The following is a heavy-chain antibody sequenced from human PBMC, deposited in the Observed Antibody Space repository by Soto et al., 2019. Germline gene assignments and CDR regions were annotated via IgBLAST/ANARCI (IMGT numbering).Heavy chain of an antibody. D-gene: IGHD6-13*01. J-gene: IGHJ4*02. CDR1: GFTFSSYG. CDR3: AKDRPAGTLNRPLPDY. CDR2: ISYDGSNK. V-gene: IGHV3-30*18. Sequence: GGSLRLSCAASGFTFSSYGMHWVRQAPGKGLEWVAVISYDGSNKYYADSVKGRFTISRDNSKNTLYLQMNSLRAEDTAVYYCAKDRPAGTLNRPLPDYWGQGTLVTVSS.